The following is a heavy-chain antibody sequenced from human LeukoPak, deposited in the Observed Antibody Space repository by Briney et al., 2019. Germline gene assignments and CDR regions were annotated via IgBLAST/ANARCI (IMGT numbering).Heavy chain of an antibody. J-gene: IGHJ4*02. Sequence: GGSLRLSCSASGFTFSNYAMHWVRQAPGKGLEHVSGISRNGDSSYHADSVRGRFTISRDNAKNSLYLQMNSLRDEDTAVYYCARDRQRWLQLFDYWGQGTLVTVSS. D-gene: IGHD5-24*01. V-gene: IGHV3-64*04. CDR3: ARDRQRWLQLFDY. CDR1: GFTFSNYA. CDR2: ISRNGDSS.